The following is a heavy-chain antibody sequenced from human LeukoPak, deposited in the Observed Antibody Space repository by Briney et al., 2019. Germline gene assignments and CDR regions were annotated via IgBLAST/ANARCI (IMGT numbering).Heavy chain of an antibody. CDR1: GYTFTGYY. V-gene: IGHV1-8*02. J-gene: IGHJ5*02. CDR3: ARESNSRGFDP. Sequence: ASVKVSCKASGYTFTGYYMHWVRQAPGQGLEWMGWMNPNSGNTGYAQKFQGRVTMTRNTSISTAYMELSSLRSEDTAVYYCARESNSRGFDPWGQGTLVTVSS. D-gene: IGHD4-23*01. CDR2: MNPNSGNT.